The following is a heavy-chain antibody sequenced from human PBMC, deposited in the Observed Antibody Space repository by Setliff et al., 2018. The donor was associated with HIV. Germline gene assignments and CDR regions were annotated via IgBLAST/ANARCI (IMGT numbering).Heavy chain of an antibody. CDR3: ARYRPNHPHNAFDI. J-gene: IGHJ3*02. D-gene: IGHD1-26*01. CDR1: GDTFTTYD. V-gene: IGHV1-8*02. Sequence: ASVKVSCKASGDTFTTYDINWVRQATGQGPEWIGWMNTNSGNTGYAQKFQVRVTMTRNTSISTAYMELSSLRSEDTAVYYCARYRPNHPHNAFDIWGQGTMVT. CDR2: MNTNSGNT.